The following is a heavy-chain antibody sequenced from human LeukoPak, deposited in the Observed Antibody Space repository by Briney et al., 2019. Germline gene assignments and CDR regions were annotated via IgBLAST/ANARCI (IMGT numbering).Heavy chain of an antibody. J-gene: IGHJ6*02. Sequence: GGSLRLSCTASGFRFSNYAMNWVRQAPGKGLEWVSVISGGGSSTNYADSVKGRFTISRDNSKNTLYLQMNSLRAEDTAVYYCATPPGWGGLWFGETPYGMDVWGQGTTVTVSS. CDR2: ISGGGSST. CDR3: ATPPGWGGLWFGETPYGMDV. V-gene: IGHV3-23*01. D-gene: IGHD3-10*01. CDR1: GFRFSNYA.